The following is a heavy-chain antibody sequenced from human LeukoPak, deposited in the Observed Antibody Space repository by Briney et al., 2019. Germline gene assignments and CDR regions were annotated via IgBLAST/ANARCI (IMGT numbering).Heavy chain of an antibody. V-gene: IGHV3-7*01. D-gene: IGHD1-1*01. CDR1: GFTFSSYW. J-gene: IGHJ4*02. CDR3: ATSTAGLDY. CDR2: INQDGSDK. Sequence: PGGSLRLSCAASGFTFSSYWMSWVRQAPGKGPEWVANINQDGSDKYYVDSVKGRFTISRDNAKNSLYLQMNSLRAEDTAVYYCATSTAGLDYWGQGTLVTVSS.